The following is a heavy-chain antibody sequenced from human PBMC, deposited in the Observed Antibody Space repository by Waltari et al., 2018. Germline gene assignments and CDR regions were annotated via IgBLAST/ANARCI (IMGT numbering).Heavy chain of an antibody. D-gene: IGHD3-3*01. CDR2: IFWNDDK. CDR3: AHRRAIFGVAFDY. Sequence: QITLKESGPTLVNSTQTLTVTCTFSGFSLSTIGEGVGWIRQPPGKALEWLALIFWNDDKKYSPSLGSRVTITKATSKTQVVLTITNMEPVDTATYFCAHRRAIFGVAFDYWGQGTLVAVSS. CDR1: GFSLSTIGEG. V-gene: IGHV2-5*01. J-gene: IGHJ4*02.